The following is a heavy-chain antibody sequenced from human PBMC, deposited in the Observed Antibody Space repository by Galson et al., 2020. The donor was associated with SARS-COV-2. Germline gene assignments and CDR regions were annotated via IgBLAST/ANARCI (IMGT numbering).Heavy chain of an antibody. Sequence: SQTLSPTCTVSGGSTNNMYWSWIRQPPGKGLEWIGYISFSGTTTFNPSLTSRVTISVDTSKNQFSLTLSSVNVADTAIYHCARGGWSLDSWGQGILVTVSS. CDR3: ARGGWSLDS. CDR2: ISFSGTT. V-gene: IGHV4-59*01. CDR1: GGSTNNMY. D-gene: IGHD6-19*01. J-gene: IGHJ4*02.